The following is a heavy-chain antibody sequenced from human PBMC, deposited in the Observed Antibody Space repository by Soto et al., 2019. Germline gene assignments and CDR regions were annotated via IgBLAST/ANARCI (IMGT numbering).Heavy chain of an antibody. D-gene: IGHD3-16*01. CDR2: MHPNNGQT. Sequence: QVQLVQSGAEVKRPGASVKVSCKASGDTFSNFDFNWVRQATGQGPEWMGWMHPNNGQTAYARTFQGRVTMTWNSSTSTAYMELSSLTSEDTAVYYCATMIRGLIHWLDPWGQGTLVTVSS. V-gene: IGHV1-8*01. CDR1: GDTFSNFD. CDR3: ATMIRGLIHWLDP. J-gene: IGHJ5*02.